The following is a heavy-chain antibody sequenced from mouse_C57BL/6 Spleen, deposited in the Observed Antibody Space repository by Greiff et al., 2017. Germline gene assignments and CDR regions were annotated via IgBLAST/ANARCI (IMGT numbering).Heavy chain of an antibody. J-gene: IGHJ2*01. CDR1: GYTFTSYW. V-gene: IGHV1-74*01. CDR2: IHPSDSAT. D-gene: IGHD1-1*01. Sequence: QVQLQQPGAELVKPGASVKVSCKASGYTFTSYWMHWVKQRPGQGLEWIGRIHPSDSATNYNEKFKGKATLTVDKSSSTAYMQLSSLTSEDSAVYYCARYYDGSREGLDYWGQGTTLTVSS. CDR3: ARYYDGSREGLDY.